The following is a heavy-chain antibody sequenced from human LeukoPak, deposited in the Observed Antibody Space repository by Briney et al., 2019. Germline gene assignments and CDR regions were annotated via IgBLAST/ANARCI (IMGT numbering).Heavy chain of an antibody. Sequence: GGSLRLSCAASELTLSSNYMSWIRQAPGRGLEWVTFILYDGSNEYYADSVKGRFTISRDNSKNTLYLQMNSLRAEDTAVYYCAKLTNSWFDPWGQGTLVAVSS. CDR1: ELTLSSNY. J-gene: IGHJ5*02. D-gene: IGHD2-2*01. CDR2: ILYDGSNE. V-gene: IGHV3-30*02. CDR3: AKLTNSWFDP.